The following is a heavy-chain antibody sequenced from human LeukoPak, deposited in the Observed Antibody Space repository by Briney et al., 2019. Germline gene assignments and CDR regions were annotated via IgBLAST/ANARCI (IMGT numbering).Heavy chain of an antibody. CDR2: IHTSGST. J-gene: IGHJ3*02. V-gene: IGHV4-4*07. Sequence: SETLSLTCNVSGVSISSYYWSWIRQPAGKGLEWIGRIHTSGSTNYNPSLKSRVTMSVDTSKNQFSLKLSSVTAADTAVYYCAREHPTDDAFDIWGQGTMVTVSS. CDR3: AREHPTDDAFDI. CDR1: GVSISSYY. D-gene: IGHD4-17*01.